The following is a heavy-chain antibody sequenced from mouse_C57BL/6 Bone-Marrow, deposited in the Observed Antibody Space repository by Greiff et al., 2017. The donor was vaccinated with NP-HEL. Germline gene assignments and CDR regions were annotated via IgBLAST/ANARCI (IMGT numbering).Heavy chain of an antibody. CDR3: ARYDYPFDY. CDR1: FFNFHNSF. CDR2: IDPANGYP. D-gene: IGHD2-4*01. V-gene: IGHV14-3*01. J-gene: IGHJ2*01. Sequence: VPLQPSVSDLVPPVASVNFSFTSSFFNFHNSFMPFLNQRPFHCLALIGSIDPANGYPKYAPKFQGKATLTVDTSSNTAYLQLSSLTSEDTAIYYCARYDYPFDYWGQGTTLTVSS.